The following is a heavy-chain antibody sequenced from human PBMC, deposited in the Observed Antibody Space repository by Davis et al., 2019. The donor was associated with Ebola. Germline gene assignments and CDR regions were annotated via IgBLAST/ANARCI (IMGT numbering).Heavy chain of an antibody. D-gene: IGHD4-17*01. CDR2: ISSSSSYI. CDR1: GFTFSSYS. Sequence: PGGSLRLSCAASGFTFSSYSMNWVRQAPGKGLEWVSSISSSSSYIYYADSVKGRFTISRDNAKNSLYLQMNSLRAEDTAVYYCARAGVGNYGDHHGYYYYYGMDVWGQGTTVTVSS. J-gene: IGHJ6*02. CDR3: ARAGVGNYGDHHGYYYYYGMDV. V-gene: IGHV3-21*01.